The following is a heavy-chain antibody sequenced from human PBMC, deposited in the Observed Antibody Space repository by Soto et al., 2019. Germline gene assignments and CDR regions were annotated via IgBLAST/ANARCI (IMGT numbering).Heavy chain of an antibody. CDR1: GYTFTSYG. D-gene: IGHD2-2*01. CDR2: ISAYNGNT. CDR3: AREDPPSLT. V-gene: IGHV1-18*01. Sequence: QVQLVQSGAEVKKPGASVKVSCKASGYTFTSYGISWVRQAPGQGLEWMGWISAYNGNTNYAQKLQGRVTMTTDTSTRSAYMELRSLGSDDPSVYSYAREDPPSLTLGQGTLVTVSS. J-gene: IGHJ5*02.